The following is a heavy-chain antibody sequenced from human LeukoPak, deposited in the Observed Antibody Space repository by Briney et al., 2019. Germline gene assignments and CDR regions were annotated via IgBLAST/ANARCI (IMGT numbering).Heavy chain of an antibody. CDR3: ARYRVTTNDYLDY. CDR1: GFTFRDYY. D-gene: IGHD4-17*01. CDR2: ISSGGSST. Sequence: MAGGSLRLSCAASGFTFRDYYLGWIRQAPGKGLEWVSYISSGGSSTQSADSVRGRFTISRDNAKNSLYLQMNSLRAEDTAVYYCARYRVTTNDYLDYWGQGTLVTVSS. V-gene: IGHV3-11*01. J-gene: IGHJ4*02.